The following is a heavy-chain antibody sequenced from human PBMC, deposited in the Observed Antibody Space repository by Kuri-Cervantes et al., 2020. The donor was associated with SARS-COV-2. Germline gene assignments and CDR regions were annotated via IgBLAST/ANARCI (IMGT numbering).Heavy chain of an antibody. Sequence: GGSLRLSCSASGFTFSSYAMHWVRQAPGKGLEYVSAISSNGGSTYYADSVKGRFTISRDNSKNTLYLQMNSLRAEDTAVYYCAKDLGGAGTAAYDAFDIWGQGTMVTVSS. CDR3: AKDLGGAGTAAYDAFDI. CDR2: ISSNGGST. D-gene: IGHD1-1*01. CDR1: GFTFSSYA. J-gene: IGHJ3*02. V-gene: IGHV3-64*04.